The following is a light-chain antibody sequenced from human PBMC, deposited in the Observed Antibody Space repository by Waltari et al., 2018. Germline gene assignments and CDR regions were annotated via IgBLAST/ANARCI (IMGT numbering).Light chain of an antibody. CDR2: DVT. CDR1: SSDVGYYNY. CDR3: CSYAGNYLRV. V-gene: IGLV2-11*01. Sequence: QSALTQPRSVSGSPGQSVTIACTGTSSDVGYYNYVSWYQQHPGKAPKLMIYDVTERPSGVPVRFSGSKSGNTASLTIFGLQAEDEADYYCCSYAGNYLRVFGGGTKLTVL. J-gene: IGLJ2*01.